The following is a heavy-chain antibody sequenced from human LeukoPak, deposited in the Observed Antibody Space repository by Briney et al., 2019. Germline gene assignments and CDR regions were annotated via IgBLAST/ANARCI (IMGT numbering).Heavy chain of an antibody. CDR2: IYYSGTT. D-gene: IGHD3-10*01. Sequence: SETLSLTCTVSGSSISSYYWGWIRQPPGKGLEWIGYIYYSGTTNYNPSLKSRVTISVDTSKNQFSLKLSSVTAADTAVYYCARLDMVRGIDYWGQGTLVTVSS. J-gene: IGHJ4*02. CDR3: ARLDMVRGIDY. CDR1: GSSISSYY. V-gene: IGHV4-59*01.